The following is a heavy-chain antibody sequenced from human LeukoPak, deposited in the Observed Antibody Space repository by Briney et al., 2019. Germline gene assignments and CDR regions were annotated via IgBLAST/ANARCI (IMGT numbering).Heavy chain of an antibody. CDR3: ARGTQIDSSVYYAGHFDY. CDR1: GYTFTAYH. CDR2: INPNDGST. D-gene: IGHD3-22*01. J-gene: IGHJ4*02. V-gene: IGHV1-46*01. Sequence: DSVKLSCKASGYTFTAYHMHWVRQAPGQGLEWMGIINPNDGSTNYAQRFQGRVTMTRDTSTSTVYMELSSLTSEDTAVYYYARGTQIDSSVYYAGHFDYWGQGTLVTVSS.